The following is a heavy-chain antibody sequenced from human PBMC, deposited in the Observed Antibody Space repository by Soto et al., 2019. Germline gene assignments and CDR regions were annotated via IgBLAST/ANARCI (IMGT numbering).Heavy chain of an antibody. J-gene: IGHJ5*02. V-gene: IGHV1-69*13. CDR3: PRDRPDSASYTNWLDP. Sequence: SVKVGSKAPGGTFGSDAITWLRQATGQGLEWVGRVIAIFGTTNYAQNLRGRVAISADQSTLTSYMELHSLTSDHTALYYCPRDRPDSASYTNWLDPRGQGTQATVPS. CDR1: GGTFGSDA. CDR2: VIAIFGTT. D-gene: IGHD1-26*01.